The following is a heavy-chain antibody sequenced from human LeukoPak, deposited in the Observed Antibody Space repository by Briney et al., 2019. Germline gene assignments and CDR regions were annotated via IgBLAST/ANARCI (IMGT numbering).Heavy chain of an antibody. CDR2: IYTSGST. CDR1: GGSISSGSYY. J-gene: IGHJ3*02. D-gene: IGHD1-26*01. CDR3: ARPYSGSYDDAFDI. V-gene: IGHV4-61*02. Sequence: SETLSLTCTVSGGSISSGSYYWSWIRQPAGKGLEWIGRIYTSGSTNYNPSLKSRVTISVDTSKNQFSLKLSSVTAADTAVYYCARPYSGSYDDAFDIWGQGTMVTVSS.